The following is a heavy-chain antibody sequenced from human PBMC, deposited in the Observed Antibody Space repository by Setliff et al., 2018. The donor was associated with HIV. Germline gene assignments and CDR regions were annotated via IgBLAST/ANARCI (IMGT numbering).Heavy chain of an antibody. J-gene: IGHJ4*02. CDR1: GYNFIDNY. V-gene: IGHV1-2*02. CDR2: INPNGEIT. Sequence: GASVKVSCKISGYNFIDNYLHWVRQAPGQGLEWMGWINPNGEITNFAQKFQGRVTMTRDTSTTTVFMELSSLKFGDTAVYYYARAHYNFWSGYLDSWGQGTLVTVSS. D-gene: IGHD3-3*01. CDR3: ARAHYNFWSGYLDS.